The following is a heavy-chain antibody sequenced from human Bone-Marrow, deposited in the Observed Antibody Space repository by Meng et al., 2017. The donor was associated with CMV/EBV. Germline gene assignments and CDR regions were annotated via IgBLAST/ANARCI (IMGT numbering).Heavy chain of an antibody. Sequence: ASVKVSCKASGYTFTGYYMHWVRQAPGQGLEWMGWINPNSGGTNYAQKFQGRVTMTRDTSISTAYMELSRLRSDDTAVYYCARDTPSRVPAVTYYYYYGMDVWGQGTTVTVSS. CDR3: ARDTPSRVPAVTYYYYYGMDV. CDR2: INPNSGGT. J-gene: IGHJ6*02. D-gene: IGHD2-2*01. V-gene: IGHV1-2*02. CDR1: GYTFTGYY.